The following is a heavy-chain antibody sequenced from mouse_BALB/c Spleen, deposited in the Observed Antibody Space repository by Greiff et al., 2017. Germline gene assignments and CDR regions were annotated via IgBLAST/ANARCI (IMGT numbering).Heavy chain of an antibody. CDR3: ARKGSYDYDGTWFAY. J-gene: IGHJ3*01. D-gene: IGHD2-4*01. Sequence: EVKLQESGPELVKPGASVKISCKTSGYTFTEYTMHWVKQSHGKSLEWIGGINPNNGGTSYNQKFKGKATLTVDKSSSTAYMELRSLTSEDSAVYYCARKGSYDYDGTWFAYGGQGTLVTVSA. V-gene: IGHV1-18*01. CDR2: INPNNGGT. CDR1: GYTFTEYT.